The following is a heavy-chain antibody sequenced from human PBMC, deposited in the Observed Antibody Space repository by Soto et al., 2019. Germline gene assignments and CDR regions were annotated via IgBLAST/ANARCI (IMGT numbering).Heavy chain of an antibody. CDR1: GFTFSSYA. CDR2: ISSNGGST. Sequence: EVQLVESGGCLVQTGGSLRLSCAASGFTFSSYAMHWVRQAPGKGLEYVSAISSNGGSTYYANSVKGRFTISRDNSKNTLYLQMGSLRDEDMAVYYCARALGYAFDIWGQGTMVTVSS. CDR3: ARALGYAFDI. J-gene: IGHJ3*02. V-gene: IGHV3-64*01. D-gene: IGHD7-27*01.